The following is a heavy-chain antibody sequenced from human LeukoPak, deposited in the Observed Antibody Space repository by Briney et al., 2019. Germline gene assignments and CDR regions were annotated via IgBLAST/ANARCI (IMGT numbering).Heavy chain of an antibody. V-gene: IGHV4-31*03. CDR3: ARSRGSSGFS. J-gene: IGHJ5*02. D-gene: IGHD3-22*01. Sequence: SQTLSVTCTVSGASINSSGFYCSWIRQHPGKGLEYIGYIFYTGNTNYNPSLKSRVTISLDTSKNQFSLKLNSVTAADTAVYYCARSRGSSGFSWGQGTLVTDSS. CDR1: GASINSSGFY. CDR2: IFYTGNT.